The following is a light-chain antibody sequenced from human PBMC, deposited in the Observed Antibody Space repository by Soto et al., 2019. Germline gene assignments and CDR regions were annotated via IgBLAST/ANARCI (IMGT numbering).Light chain of an antibody. Sequence: EVVMRQSPATLSVSPGAGATLSCRASQGIGDTLAWYQHKTGQTPRLLIYDTSARATGVPTRFSGSRSGAEFTLTINRLQAEDFAVYYCQPYNNWPLTFGGGTKVEIK. V-gene: IGKV3-15*01. CDR3: QPYNNWPLT. CDR1: QGIGDT. J-gene: IGKJ4*01. CDR2: DTS.